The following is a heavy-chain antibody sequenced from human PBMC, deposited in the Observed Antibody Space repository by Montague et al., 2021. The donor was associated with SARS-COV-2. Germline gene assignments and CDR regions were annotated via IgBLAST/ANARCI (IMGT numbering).Heavy chain of an antibody. CDR1: GASISTGAYY. D-gene: IGHD3-10*01. CDR3: ATASGSGSLGFHY. CDR2: IYYSGTI. V-gene: IGHV4-31*03. J-gene: IGHJ4*02. Sequence: TLSLTCTVSGASISTGAYYWSWIRQHPEKGLEWIGYIYYSGTIYYNPSLKSRVTISLDTSNNHSSLKLSSVTAADTAVYYCATASGSGSLGFHYWGQGTLVLASS.